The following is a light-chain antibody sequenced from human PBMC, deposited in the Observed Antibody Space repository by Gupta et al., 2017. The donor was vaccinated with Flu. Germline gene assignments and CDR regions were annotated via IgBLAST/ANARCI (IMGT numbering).Light chain of an antibody. CDR3: QQYDNLPIT. CDR1: QDISNY. V-gene: IGKV1-33*01. Sequence: DIHMTQSPSSLSASVGDRVTITCHASQDISNYLNWYQQKPGKAPKLLIYDASNLETGVPSRFSGSGSGTDFTFTISSLQPEDIATYYCQQYDNLPITFGQGTRLEIK. J-gene: IGKJ5*01. CDR2: DAS.